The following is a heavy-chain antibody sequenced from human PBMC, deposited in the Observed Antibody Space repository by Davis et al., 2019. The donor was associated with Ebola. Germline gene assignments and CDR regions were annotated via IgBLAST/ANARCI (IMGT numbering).Heavy chain of an antibody. Sequence: GESLKISCAAFGFTFSSSAMSWVRQAPGKGLEWVSAISGGGGSTYYTDSVKGRFTISRDTSKNTLYLQMDSLSAEDTAVYYCAKDRTTGTTFFDYWGLGTLVTVSS. CDR3: AKDRTTGTTFFDY. CDR1: GFTFSSSA. V-gene: IGHV3-23*01. J-gene: IGHJ4*02. D-gene: IGHD1-1*01. CDR2: ISGGGGST.